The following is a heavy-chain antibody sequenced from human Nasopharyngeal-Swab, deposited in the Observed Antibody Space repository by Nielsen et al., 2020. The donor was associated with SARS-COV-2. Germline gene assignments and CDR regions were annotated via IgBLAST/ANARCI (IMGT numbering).Heavy chain of an antibody. CDR1: GGSFSGYY. CDR2: INHSGST. CDR3: ARALMITFGGVIVRDSRGFDY. J-gene: IGHJ4*02. Sequence: GSLRLSCAVYGGSFSGYYWSWIRQPPGKGLEWIGEINHSGSTNYNPSLKSRVTISVDTSKNQFSLKLSSVTAADTAVYYCARALMITFGGVIVRDSRGFDYWGQGTLVTVSS. V-gene: IGHV4-34*01. D-gene: IGHD3-16*02.